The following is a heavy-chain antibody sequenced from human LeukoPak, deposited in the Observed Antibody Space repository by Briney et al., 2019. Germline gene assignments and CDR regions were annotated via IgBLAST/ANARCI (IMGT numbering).Heavy chain of an antibody. CDR1: GFTFSSYS. CDR2: ISSSSSYI. Sequence: GGSLRLSCAASGFTFSSYSMDWVRQAPGKGLEWVSSISSSSSYIYYADSVKGRFTISRDNAKNSQYLQMNSLRAEDTAVYYCASDDYGGFDIWGQGTMVTVSS. V-gene: IGHV3-21*01. CDR3: ASDDYGGFDI. D-gene: IGHD4-23*01. J-gene: IGHJ3*02.